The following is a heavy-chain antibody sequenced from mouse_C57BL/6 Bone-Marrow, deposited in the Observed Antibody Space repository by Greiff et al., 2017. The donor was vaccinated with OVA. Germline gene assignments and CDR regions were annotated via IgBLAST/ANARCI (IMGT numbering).Heavy chain of an antibody. J-gene: IGHJ2*01. D-gene: IGHD1-1*01. Sequence: VQLKQSGAELVKPGASVKLSCKASGYTFTEYTIHWVKQRTEQGLEWIGRIDPEDGETKYAPKFQGKATITADTSSSTAYMQLSSLTSVDSAVYYCARRGYYGSRVYFDYWGQGTTLTVSS. CDR3: ARRGYYGSRVYFDY. V-gene: IGHV14-2*01. CDR1: GYTFTEYT. CDR2: IDPEDGET.